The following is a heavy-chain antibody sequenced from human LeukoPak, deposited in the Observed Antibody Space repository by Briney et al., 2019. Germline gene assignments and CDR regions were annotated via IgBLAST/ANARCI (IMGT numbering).Heavy chain of an antibody. D-gene: IGHD3-3*01. V-gene: IGHV1-2*02. CDR3: ARDLRLFDY. CDR2: INFSGGT. Sequence: GASVKVSCKASGYPFTSYYMHWLRQAPGQGLEWVGWINFSGGTKYAEKFRGRVSMTRDTSMATAYMELTTLTSDDTAVYYCARDLRLFDYWGQGTLITVS. CDR1: GYPFTSYY. J-gene: IGHJ4*02.